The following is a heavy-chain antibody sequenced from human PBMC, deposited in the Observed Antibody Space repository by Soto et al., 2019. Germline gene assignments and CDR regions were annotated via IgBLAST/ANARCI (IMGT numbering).Heavy chain of an antibody. D-gene: IGHD2-8*01. Sequence: GGSLRLSCAASGFTFSNAWMNWVRQAPGKGLEWVGRIKSKTDGGTTDYAAPVKGRFTISRDDSKNTLYLQMNSLKTEDTAVYYCTTEGRYCTNGVCYRIRDYYYYGMDVWGQGTTVTVSS. CDR1: GFTFSNAW. V-gene: IGHV3-15*07. J-gene: IGHJ6*02. CDR3: TTEGRYCTNGVCYRIRDYYYYGMDV. CDR2: IKSKTDGGTT.